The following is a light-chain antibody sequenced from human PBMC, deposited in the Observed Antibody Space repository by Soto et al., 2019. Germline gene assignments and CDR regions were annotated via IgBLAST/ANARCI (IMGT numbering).Light chain of an antibody. CDR2: DAS. CDR3: QQRSNWPIT. J-gene: IGKJ5*01. Sequence: IVVTQSPATLSLSPGDSATLSCRATRSVSSYLAWYQQKPGQAPRLLIYDASSRPTDIPARFSGSGSGTDFTLTISSLEPEDFALYYCQQRSNWPITFGQGTRLEI. CDR1: RSVSSY. V-gene: IGKV3-11*01.